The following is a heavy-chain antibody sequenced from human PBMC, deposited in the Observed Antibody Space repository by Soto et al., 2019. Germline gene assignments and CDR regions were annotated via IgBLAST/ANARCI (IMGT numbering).Heavy chain of an antibody. Sequence: PVRSLRLACAASGFSLSSYGMHWVRQAPGKGLEWVAVIWYDDSNKYYADSVKGRFTISRDNSKNTLYLQMDSLRAEDTAVYYCAKGRASDCPGCTQDYWGQGNLVPVS. CDR3: AKGRASDCPGCTQDY. J-gene: IGHJ4*02. CDR2: IWYDDSNK. D-gene: IGHD2-21*02. V-gene: IGHV3-33*03. CDR1: GFSLSSYG.